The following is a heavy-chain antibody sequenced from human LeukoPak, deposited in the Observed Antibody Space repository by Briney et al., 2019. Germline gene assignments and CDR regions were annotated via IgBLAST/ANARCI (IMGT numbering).Heavy chain of an antibody. CDR1: GFTFNSYG. D-gene: IGHD1-1*01. V-gene: IGHV3-48*01. CDR2: ISNSGIAI. CDR3: ARSTTTRGFDVFDV. J-gene: IGHJ3*01. Sequence: PGGSLRLSCVASGFTFNSYGVNWVRQAPGKGLEWISYISNSGIAIYYADSVKGRFTLSRDNAKNSLYLQMNSLRAEDTAVYYCARSTTTRGFDVFDVWGQGTLVTVSS.